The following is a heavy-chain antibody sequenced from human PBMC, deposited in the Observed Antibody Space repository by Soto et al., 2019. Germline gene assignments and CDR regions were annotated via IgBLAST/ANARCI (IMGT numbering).Heavy chain of an antibody. CDR1: DGSVSSGTYF. J-gene: IGHJ6*02. CDR2: IYYSGST. D-gene: IGHD3-10*01. CDR3: ARSPNYYYYGFDV. Sequence: SETLSLTCTVSDGSVSSGTYFWSWIRQSPGKRLEWIAYIYYSGSTNYNPSLKSRATISVDTSKSQVSLTLTSVTAADAAVYYCARSPNYYYYGFDVWGQGTTVTVSS. V-gene: IGHV4-61*01.